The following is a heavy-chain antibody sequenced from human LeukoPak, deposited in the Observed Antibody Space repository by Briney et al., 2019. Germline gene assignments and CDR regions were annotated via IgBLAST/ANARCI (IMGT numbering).Heavy chain of an antibody. CDR3: AKVRKDGSNGDYFDY. D-gene: IGHD5-24*01. CDR1: GFTFSSYE. Sequence: PGGSLRLSCAASGFTFSSYEMNWVRQAPGKGLQWVSGILDNGGDTFYADSVQGRFTISRDNSKNTLYLQMNSLRVEDTALYYCAKVRKDGSNGDYFDYWGQGTMVTVSS. V-gene: IGHV3-23*01. CDR2: ILDNGGDT. J-gene: IGHJ4*02.